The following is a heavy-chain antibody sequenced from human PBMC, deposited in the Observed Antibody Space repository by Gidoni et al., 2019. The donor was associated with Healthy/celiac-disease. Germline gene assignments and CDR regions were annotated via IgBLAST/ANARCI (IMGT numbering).Heavy chain of an antibody. V-gene: IGHV3-30*16. Sequence: QVQLVESGGGVVQPGRSLRLSCAASGFTFSRYAMHWVRQAPGKGLEWVAVISYDGSNKYYADSVKGRFTISRDNSKNTLYLQMNSLRAEDTAVYYCARDGVHYDYNLGYFDLWGRGTLVTVSS. J-gene: IGHJ2*01. CDR3: ARDGVHYDYNLGYFDL. CDR2: ISYDGSNK. CDR1: GFTFSRYA. D-gene: IGHD5-12*01.